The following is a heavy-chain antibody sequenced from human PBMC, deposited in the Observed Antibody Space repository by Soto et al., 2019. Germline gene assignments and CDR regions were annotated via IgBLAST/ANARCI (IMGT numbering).Heavy chain of an antibody. CDR3: ARTDSSGYRFDY. Sequence: QVQLVESGGGVVQPGRSLRLSCAASGFTFSSYGMHWVRQAPGKGLEWVAVIWYDGSNKYYADSVKGRFTISRDNSNNTLYLQMNSLRAEDTAVYYCARTDSSGYRFDYWGQGNLGTVSS. CDR2: IWYDGSNK. V-gene: IGHV3-33*01. J-gene: IGHJ4*02. CDR1: GFTFSSYG. D-gene: IGHD3-22*01.